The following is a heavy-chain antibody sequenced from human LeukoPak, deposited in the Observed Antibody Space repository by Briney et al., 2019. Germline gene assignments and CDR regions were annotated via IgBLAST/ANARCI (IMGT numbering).Heavy chain of an antibody. CDR1: GGSISSGGYY. CDR2: IYYSGST. V-gene: IGHV4-31*03. Sequence: ASQTLSLTCTVSGGSISSGGYYWSWIRQHPGKGLEWIGYIYYSGSTYYNPSLKSRVTISVDTSKNQFSLKLSSVTAADTAVYYCARHWDIVPTWGRWFGPWGQGTLVTVS. J-gene: IGHJ5*02. CDR3: ARHWDIVPTWGRWFGP. D-gene: IGHD5-12*01.